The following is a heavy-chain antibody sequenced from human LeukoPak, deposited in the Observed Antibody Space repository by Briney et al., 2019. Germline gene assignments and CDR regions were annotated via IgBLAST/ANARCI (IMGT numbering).Heavy chain of an antibody. J-gene: IGHJ5*02. V-gene: IGHV3-74*01. D-gene: IGHD3-16*01. CDR2: INPDGSTT. CDR1: GFTFTTFW. CDR3: ARDLRGSPDR. Sequence: PGGSLRLSCAASGFTFTTFWMNWVRQVPGKGLVWVLLINPDGSTTTYANSVKGRFTISRDNAKNTVYLQMNSLRGEDTAVYYCARDLRGSPDRWGQGTLVTVSS.